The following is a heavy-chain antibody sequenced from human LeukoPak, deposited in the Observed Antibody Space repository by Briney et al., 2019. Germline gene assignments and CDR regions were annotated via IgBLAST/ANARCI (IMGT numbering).Heavy chain of an antibody. D-gene: IGHD5-18*01. V-gene: IGHV3-23*01. J-gene: IGHJ4*02. CDR3: AKDNRRVRYSYGFHY. CDR2: ISGSGGST. CDR1: GFTFSSYA. Sequence: GGSLRLSCAASGFTFSSYAMSWVRQAPGKGLEWVSAISGSGGSTYYADSVKGRFTISRDNSKNTLYLQMNSLRAEDTAVYYCAKDNRRVRYSYGFHYWGQGTLVTVSS.